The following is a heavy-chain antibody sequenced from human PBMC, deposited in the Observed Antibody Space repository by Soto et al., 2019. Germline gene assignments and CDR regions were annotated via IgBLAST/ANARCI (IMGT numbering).Heavy chain of an antibody. CDR3: ARAADSVVVIDEGAFDI. CDR1: GESVSSNRAA. D-gene: IGHD3-22*01. J-gene: IGHJ3*02. Sequence: SQTLSLTCXISGESVSSNRAASNWIRQSPSRGLEWLGRTYYRSKWYNDYAVSVKSRITINPDTSKNQFSLQLNSVTPEDTAVYYCARAADSVVVIDEGAFDIWGQGTMVTVSS. CDR2: TYYRSKWYN. V-gene: IGHV6-1*01.